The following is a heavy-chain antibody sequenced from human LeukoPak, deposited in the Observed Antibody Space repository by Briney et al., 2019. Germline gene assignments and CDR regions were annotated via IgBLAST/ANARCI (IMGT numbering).Heavy chain of an antibody. Sequence: GGSLRLSCAVSGFAFNNYWLAWVRQAPGKGPEWVASIKQDGTEEFYVDYVKGRFTISRDNTKNSLFLQINSLRAEDTAVYYCARETHSTYDYWGQRTLVTVSS. V-gene: IGHV3-7*01. J-gene: IGHJ4*02. CDR2: IKQDGTEE. D-gene: IGHD4-11*01. CDR1: GFAFNNYW. CDR3: ARETHSTYDY.